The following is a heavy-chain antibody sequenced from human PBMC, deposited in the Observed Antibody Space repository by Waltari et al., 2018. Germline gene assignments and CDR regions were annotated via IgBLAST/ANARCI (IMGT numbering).Heavy chain of an antibody. V-gene: IGHV3-74*01. CDR3: GRREGSVTMVRGIDQ. J-gene: IGHJ4*02. Sequence: EVQLVGSLGGLVLPGGTLRLSCADAGFIFCVASRHWVRQAPGKGLVGVSRINRDGSGTGYADSVKRRFTITRDNAKNTLYLQMSSLRAEDTALYYCGRREGSVTMVRGIDQWGQGTLVTVSS. D-gene: IGHD3-10*01. CDR1: GFIFCVAS. CDR2: INRDGSGT.